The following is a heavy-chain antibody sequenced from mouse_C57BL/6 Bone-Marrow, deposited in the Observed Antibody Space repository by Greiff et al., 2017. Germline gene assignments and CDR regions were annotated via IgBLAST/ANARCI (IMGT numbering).Heavy chain of an antibody. J-gene: IGHJ1*03. Sequence: EVKLVESGPGLVKPSQSLSLTCSVTGYSITSGYYWNWIRQFPGNKLEWMGYISYDGSNNYNPSLKNRISITRDTSKNQFFLKLNSVTTEDTATYYCARDRDVGVWYFDVWGTGTTVTVSS. CDR1: GYSITSGYY. V-gene: IGHV3-6*01. D-gene: IGHD3-3*01. CDR3: ARDRDVGVWYFDV. CDR2: ISYDGSN.